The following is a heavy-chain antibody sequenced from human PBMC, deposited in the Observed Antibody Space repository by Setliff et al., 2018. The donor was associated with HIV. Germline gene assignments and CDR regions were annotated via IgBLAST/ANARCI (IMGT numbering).Heavy chain of an antibody. Sequence: SETLSLTCTVSGGAISRYYWSWIRQPPGKGLEWIGYVYYSGSTTYNVSLKSRVTMSVDTSKRQFSMRLNSVMAADTAAYYCARDPKGYTSSTWYFDLWGRGTLVTVSS. J-gene: IGHJ2*01. CDR1: GGAISRYY. V-gene: IGHV4-59*01. D-gene: IGHD6-19*01. CDR2: VYYSGST. CDR3: ARDPKGYTSSTWYFDL.